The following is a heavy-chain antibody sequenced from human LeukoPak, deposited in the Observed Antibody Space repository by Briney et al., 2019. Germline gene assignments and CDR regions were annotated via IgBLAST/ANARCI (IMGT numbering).Heavy chain of an antibody. V-gene: IGHV1-69*13. J-gene: IGHJ3*02. Sequence: ASVKVSCKASGGTFSSYAISWVRQAPGQGLEWMGGIIPIFGTANYAQKFQGRVTITADESTSTAYMELSSLRSEDTAVYYCARDQVSLYSGYDLGNAFDIWGQGTMVTVSS. D-gene: IGHD5-12*01. CDR3: ARDQVSLYSGYDLGNAFDI. CDR2: IIPIFGTA. CDR1: GGTFSSYA.